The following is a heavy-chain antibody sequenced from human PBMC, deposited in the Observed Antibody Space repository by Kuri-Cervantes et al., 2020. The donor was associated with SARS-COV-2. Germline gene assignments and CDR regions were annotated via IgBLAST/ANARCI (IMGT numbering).Heavy chain of an antibody. D-gene: IGHD2-2*01. CDR1: GGSFSGYY. J-gene: IGHJ6*02. Sequence: ETLSLTCAVYGGSFSGYYWSWIRQPPGKGLEWIGEINHSGSTNYNPSPKSRVTISVDTSKNQFSLKLSSVTAADTAVYYCARVLLGDIVVVPAAAEYYGMDVWGQGTTVTVSS. CDR3: ARVLLGDIVVVPAAAEYYGMDV. CDR2: INHSGST. V-gene: IGHV4-34*01.